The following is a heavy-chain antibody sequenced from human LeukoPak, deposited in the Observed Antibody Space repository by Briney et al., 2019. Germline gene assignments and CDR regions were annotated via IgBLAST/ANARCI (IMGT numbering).Heavy chain of an antibody. D-gene: IGHD4-23*01. Sequence: ASVKVSCKVSGYTLTELSMHWVRQAPGKGLEWMGGFDPEDGETIYAQKFQGRVTMTEDTSTDTAYMELSSLRSEDTAMYYCASFSDYGGKFDYWGQGTLVTVSS. J-gene: IGHJ4*02. CDR2: FDPEDGET. V-gene: IGHV1-24*01. CDR3: ASFSDYGGKFDY. CDR1: GYTLTELS.